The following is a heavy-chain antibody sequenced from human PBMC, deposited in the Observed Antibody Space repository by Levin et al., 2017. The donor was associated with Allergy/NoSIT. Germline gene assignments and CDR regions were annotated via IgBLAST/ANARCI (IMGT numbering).Heavy chain of an antibody. Sequence: QAGGSLRLSCAASGFTFSSYAMSWVRQAPGKGLEWVSTISGSGGSTYYADSVKGRFTISRDNSKNTLYLQMNSLRAEDTAVYYCAKAARITMIVAAAFDIWGQGTMVSVSS. V-gene: IGHV3-23*01. CDR2: ISGSGGST. CDR3: AKAARITMIVAAAFDI. CDR1: GFTFSSYA. D-gene: IGHD3-22*01. J-gene: IGHJ3*02.